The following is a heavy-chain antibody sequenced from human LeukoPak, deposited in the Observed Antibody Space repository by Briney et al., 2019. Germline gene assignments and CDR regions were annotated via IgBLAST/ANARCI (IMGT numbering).Heavy chain of an antibody. J-gene: IGHJ3*02. CDR3: ARTPEYYYDSRGYYRNDAFDI. CDR1: GGSISSYY. Sequence: SETLSLTCAVSGGSISSYYCSWIRQPAGKGLEWIGRMYTSGSTNYNPSLKSRVTMSVDTSKNQFSLKLRSVAAADTAVYYCARTPEYYYDSRGYYRNDAFDIWGQGTMVIVSS. CDR2: MYTSGST. D-gene: IGHD3-22*01. V-gene: IGHV4-4*07.